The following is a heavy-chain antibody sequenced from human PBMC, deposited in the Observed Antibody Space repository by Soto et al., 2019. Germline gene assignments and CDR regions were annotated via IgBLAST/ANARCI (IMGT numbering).Heavy chain of an antibody. CDR3: ARLYYDFWSGSYGMDV. CDR1: GGTFSSYA. CDR2: IIPIFGTA. J-gene: IGHJ6*02. Sequence: SVKVSCKASGGTFSSYAISWVRQAPGQGLEWMGGIIPIFGTANYAQKFQGRVTITADESTSTAYMELSSLRSEDTAVYYCARLYYDFWSGSYGMDVWGQGTTVTVS. D-gene: IGHD3-3*01. V-gene: IGHV1-69*13.